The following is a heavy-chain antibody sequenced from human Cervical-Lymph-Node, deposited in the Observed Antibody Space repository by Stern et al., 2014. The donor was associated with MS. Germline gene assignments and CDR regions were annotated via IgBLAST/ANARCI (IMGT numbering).Heavy chain of an antibody. D-gene: IGHD3-22*01. Sequence: EVQLVESGAEVKKPGESLKITCKGSGCSFTSYWIGRVRQMPGKGLEWMGIIYPGDSDTRCSPSFQGQVPISADKSISTAYLQWSSLKASDTAMYYCARQQYYDSSGYYPDYWGQGTLVTVSS. CDR1: GCSFTSYW. CDR3: ARQQYYDSSGYYPDY. J-gene: IGHJ4*02. CDR2: IYPGDSDT. V-gene: IGHV5-51*01.